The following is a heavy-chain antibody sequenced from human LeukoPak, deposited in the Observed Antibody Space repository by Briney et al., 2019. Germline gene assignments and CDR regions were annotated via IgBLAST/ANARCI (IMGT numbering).Heavy chain of an antibody. V-gene: IGHV4-34*01. CDR3: AKDGAPPGIAAPNWFDP. Sequence: PSETLSLTCAVYGASFSGSYWSWIRQPPGKGLEWIGDINHSGTTNYNPSLKSRVTISVDTSKNQFSLRLTSVTAADTAVYYCAKDGAPPGIAAPNWFDPWGQGTLVTVSS. D-gene: IGHD6-13*01. CDR1: GASFSGSY. J-gene: IGHJ5*02. CDR2: INHSGTT.